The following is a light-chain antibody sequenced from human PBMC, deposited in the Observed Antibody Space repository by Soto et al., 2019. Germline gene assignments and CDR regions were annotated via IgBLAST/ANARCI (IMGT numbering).Light chain of an antibody. CDR1: QSVSSN. CDR3: QQYNSFIWT. Sequence: IVVKQSPATLSVSPGERATLSCRASQSVSSNLAWYQQKPGQAPRLLIYGASTRATGIPARFSGSGSGTEFNLTISSLQPEDFATYYCQQYNSFIWTFGQVTKVDI. CDR2: GAS. J-gene: IGKJ1*01. V-gene: IGKV3-15*01.